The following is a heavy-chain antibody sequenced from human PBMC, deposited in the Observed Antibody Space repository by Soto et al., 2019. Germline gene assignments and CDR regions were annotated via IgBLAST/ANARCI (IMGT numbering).Heavy chain of an antibody. CDR3: ARDHCTTASCYTVWFDP. CDR2: ISSDGTTT. D-gene: IGHD2-2*02. V-gene: IGHV3-74*01. CDR1: GFTVINYC. Sequence: GSLRLSCAASGFTVINYCVHWVRHAPGKGLVWVSRISSDGTTTNYADSVKGRFTVSRDNAENTLYLQMNSLRAEDTAVYYCARDHCTTASCYTVWFDPWGQGSLVTVSA. J-gene: IGHJ5*02.